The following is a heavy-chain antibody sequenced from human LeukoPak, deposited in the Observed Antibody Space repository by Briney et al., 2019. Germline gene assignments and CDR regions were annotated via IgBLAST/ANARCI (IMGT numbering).Heavy chain of an antibody. D-gene: IGHD3-3*01. CDR1: GFTVSSNY. Sequence: GGSLRLSCAASGFTVSSNYMSWVRQAPGKGLEWVSVIYSGGDTYYADSVKGRFTISRDNSKNTLYLQMNSLRAEDTAVYYCARVPTIFGVVTKYYFDYWGQGTLVTVSS. CDR3: ARVPTIFGVVTKYYFDY. V-gene: IGHV3-66*02. J-gene: IGHJ4*02. CDR2: IYSGGDT.